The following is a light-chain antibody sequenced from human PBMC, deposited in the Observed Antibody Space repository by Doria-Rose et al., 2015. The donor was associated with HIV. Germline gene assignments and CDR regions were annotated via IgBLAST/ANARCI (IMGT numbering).Light chain of an antibody. Sequence: TQSPESLGMSLGERATLNCKSNQSLLYTSKHYLAWYQQKPGQPPKLLIYWASTRQSGVPAGFSGSGSGTDFTRTISSLEAEDVAVYDCQQYYDTPSFGPGTTVDIK. V-gene: IGKV4-1*01. CDR1: QSLLYTSKHY. CDR2: WAS. J-gene: IGKJ3*01. CDR3: QQYYDTPS.